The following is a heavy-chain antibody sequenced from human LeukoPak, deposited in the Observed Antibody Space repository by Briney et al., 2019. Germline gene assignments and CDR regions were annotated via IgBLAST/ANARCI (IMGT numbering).Heavy chain of an antibody. CDR2: FTGSDGNI. D-gene: IGHD1/OR15-1a*01. V-gene: IGHV3-23*01. CDR3: AAGGGNTFNP. Sequence: GGSLRLSCAAYGSTFSSQALSWVRQAPGKGLEWVSRFTGSDGNIHYADSVKGRFTLSRDRSKETMYLQMISLRADDTATYYCAAGGGNTFNPWGQGILVTVSS. J-gene: IGHJ5*02. CDR1: GSTFSSQA.